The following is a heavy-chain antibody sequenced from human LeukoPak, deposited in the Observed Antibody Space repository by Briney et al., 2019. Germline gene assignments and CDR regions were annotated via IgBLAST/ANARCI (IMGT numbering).Heavy chain of an antibody. CDR1: GFTFSNYG. V-gene: IGHV3-30*18. CDR3: AKDLIVSGTATILDY. J-gene: IGHJ4*02. CDR2: LSYDASYK. Sequence: GRSLRLSCAASGFTFSNYGMHWVRQAPGKGLEWVAVLSYDASYKNYADSVKGRFTISRDNSKNTLYLQMNSLRAEDTAVYYCAKDLIVSGTATILDYWGQGTLVTVSS. D-gene: IGHD5-24*01.